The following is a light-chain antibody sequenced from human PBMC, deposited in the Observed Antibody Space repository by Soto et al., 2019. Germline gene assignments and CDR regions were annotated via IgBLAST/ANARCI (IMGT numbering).Light chain of an antibody. J-gene: IGKJ1*01. V-gene: IGKV3D-20*01. CDR1: ADVSSSY. Sequence: EIVLTQSPATLSFSPGERATLSCGASADVSSSYVAWYQQKSGLAPRLLIHDASSRATGIPDRFSGSKSGTDFTLTIRRLEPEDAGVYYCQQYGSSPITFGQGTKVDIK. CDR3: QQYGSSPIT. CDR2: DAS.